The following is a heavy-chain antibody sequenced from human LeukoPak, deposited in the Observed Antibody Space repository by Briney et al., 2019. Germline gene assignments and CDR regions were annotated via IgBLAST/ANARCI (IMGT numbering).Heavy chain of an antibody. CDR2: TYHSGST. CDR3: ARCAYYDYVWGSFGYYYYMDV. D-gene: IGHD3-16*01. J-gene: IGHJ6*03. Sequence: SETLSLTCAVYGGSFSGYYWSWIRQSPGKGLEWIGETYHSGSTNYNSSLKSRVTISLDTSKNQFSLKLSSVTAADTAVYYCARCAYYDYVWGSFGYYYYMDVWGKGTTVTISS. CDR1: GGSFSGYY. V-gene: IGHV4-34*01.